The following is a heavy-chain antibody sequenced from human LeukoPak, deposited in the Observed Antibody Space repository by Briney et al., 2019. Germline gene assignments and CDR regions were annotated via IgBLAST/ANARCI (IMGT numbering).Heavy chain of an antibody. CDR1: GFTVSSNY. V-gene: IGHV3-66*01. CDR3: ARGGSGGYYPFDY. D-gene: IGHD3-10*01. CDR2: IYIVGST. Sequence: GGSLRLSCAASGFTVSSNYMSWVRQAPGKGLEWVSIIYIVGSTYYADSVMGRFTISRDNSKNTLFLLMNSLRAEDTAVYYCARGGSGGYYPFDYWGQGTLVTVSS. J-gene: IGHJ4*01.